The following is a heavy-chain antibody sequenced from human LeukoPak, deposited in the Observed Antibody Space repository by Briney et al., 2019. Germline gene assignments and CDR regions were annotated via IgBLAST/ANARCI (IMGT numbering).Heavy chain of an antibody. CDR2: IYHRGST. CDR1: GYSISSAYY. D-gene: IGHD1-26*01. J-gene: IGHJ4*02. Sequence: SETLSLTCTVSGYSISSAYYWGWIRPPPGKGLEWIGSIYHRGSTYCNPSLKSRVTISVDTSKNQFSLKLSSVTAADTAMYYCARAPLPEDYFDYWGQGTLVTVSS. CDR3: ARAPLPEDYFDY. V-gene: IGHV4-38-2*02.